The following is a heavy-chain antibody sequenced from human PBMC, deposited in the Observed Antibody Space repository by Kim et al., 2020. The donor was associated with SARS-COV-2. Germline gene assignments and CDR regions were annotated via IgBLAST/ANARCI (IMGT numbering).Heavy chain of an antibody. Sequence: ASVKVSCKASGYTFTGYYMHWVRQAPGQGLEWMGWINPNSGGTKYAQKFQGRVTMTRDTSISTAYMELSRLRSDDTAVYYCARGGEGDSNYHYYYMDVWGKGTTVTVSS. CDR3: ARGGEGDSNYHYYYMDV. J-gene: IGHJ6*03. V-gene: IGHV1-2*02. CDR1: GYTFTGYY. CDR2: INPNSGGT. D-gene: IGHD3-16*01.